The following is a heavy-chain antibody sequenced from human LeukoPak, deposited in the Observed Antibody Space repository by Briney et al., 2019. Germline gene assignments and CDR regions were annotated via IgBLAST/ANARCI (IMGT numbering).Heavy chain of an antibody. CDR3: AKDRGYSHGFDY. V-gene: IGHV3-30*02. Sequence: GGSLRLSCAASGFTFSNYGMHWVRQAPGKGLEWVALIWYDGSNQYYADSVKGRFTISRDNSKNTLYLQMNSLRAEDTAVYYCAKDRGYSHGFDYWGQGTLLTVSS. D-gene: IGHD5-18*01. J-gene: IGHJ4*02. CDR2: IWYDGSNQ. CDR1: GFTFSNYG.